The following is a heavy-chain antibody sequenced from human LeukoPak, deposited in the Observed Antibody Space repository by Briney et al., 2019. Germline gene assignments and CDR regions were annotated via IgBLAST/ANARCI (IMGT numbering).Heavy chain of an antibody. Sequence: GGSLRLSCAASGFTFSNYWMGWVRQAPGKGLEWVANMNIDGSEKYYADSVKGRFSISRDNARNSVYLQMASLRVEDTAVYYCARDATRGGDNDFWGQGTRVIVSS. J-gene: IGHJ4*02. D-gene: IGHD2-21*02. CDR2: MNIDGSEK. V-gene: IGHV3-7*01. CDR3: ARDATRGGDNDF. CDR1: GFTFSNYW.